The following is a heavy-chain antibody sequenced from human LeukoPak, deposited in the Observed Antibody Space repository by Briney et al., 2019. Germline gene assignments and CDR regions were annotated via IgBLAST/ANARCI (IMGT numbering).Heavy chain of an antibody. D-gene: IGHD5-24*01. CDR3: AREWHDAFDI. CDR2: INGDGSST. Sequence: GGSLRLSCAASGFTFSSYNMNWVRQAPGKGLVWVSRINGDGSSTTYADSVRGRFTISRDDAKNTLYLEMNSLRAEDTAVYYCAREWHDAFDIWGQGTMVTVSS. V-gene: IGHV3-74*01. J-gene: IGHJ3*02. CDR1: GFTFSSYN.